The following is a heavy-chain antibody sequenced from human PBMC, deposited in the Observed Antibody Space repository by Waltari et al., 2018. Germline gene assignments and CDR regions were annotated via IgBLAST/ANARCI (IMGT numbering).Heavy chain of an antibody. J-gene: IGHJ4*02. D-gene: IGHD4-17*01. CDR2: INTNTVKS. Sequence: QVQLVQSGSELKKPGTSVKISCKASGYTVTDYSLNWVRQASGQGFEWMARINTNTVKSTYAPDFTGRFVVSLDTSVSTAYLEIISLKAEDTAVYYCARWRPPDYGLDNWGQGTLVTVSA. CDR3: ARWRPPDYGLDN. V-gene: IGHV7-4-1*02. CDR1: GYTVTDYS.